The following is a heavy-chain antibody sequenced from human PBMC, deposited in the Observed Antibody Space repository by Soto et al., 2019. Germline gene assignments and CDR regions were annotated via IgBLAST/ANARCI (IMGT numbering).Heavy chain of an antibody. J-gene: IGHJ5*01. CDR3: ARGRYCLTGRCFPNWFDS. V-gene: IGHV4-30-4*01. CDR1: GDSISNLDYF. Sequence: LSLTCSVSGDSISNLDYFWAWIRQPPGQALEYIGYIYKSATTYYNPSFESRVAISVDTSKSQFSLNVTSVTAADTAVYFCARGRYCLTGRCFPNWFDSWGQGAPVTVSS. D-gene: IGHD7-27*01. CDR2: IYKSATT.